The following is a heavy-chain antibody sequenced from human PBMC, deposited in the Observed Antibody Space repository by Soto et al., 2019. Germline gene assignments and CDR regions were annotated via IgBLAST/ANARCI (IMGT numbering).Heavy chain of an antibody. D-gene: IGHD3-22*01. CDR1: GFTFSSYA. J-gene: IGHJ5*02. CDR2: ISYDGSNK. Sequence: QVQLVESGGGVVQPGRSLRLSCAASGFTFSSYAMHWVGQAPGKGLEWVAVISYDGSNKYYADSVKGRFTISRDNSKNTLYLQMNSLSAEDTAVYYCARDMVHYYDSSQGWFDPWGQGTLVTVSS. CDR3: ARDMVHYYDSSQGWFDP. V-gene: IGHV3-30-3*01.